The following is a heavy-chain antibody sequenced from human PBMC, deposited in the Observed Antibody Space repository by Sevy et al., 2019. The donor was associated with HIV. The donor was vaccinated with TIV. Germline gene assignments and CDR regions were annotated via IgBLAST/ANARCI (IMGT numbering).Heavy chain of an antibody. CDR2: ISYDGRNTK. J-gene: IGHJ4*02. V-gene: IGHV3-30*03. D-gene: IGHD2-15*01. CDR1: GFSFSDHR. CDR3: ARDRCEILSSAFDY. Sequence: GGSLRLSCVGSGFSFSDHRMHWVRQAPGKGLEWMAVISYDGRNTKYKADSVKGRFTISRENSKNKLYLQMNSLRAEDTAIYYCARDRCEILSSAFDYWGQGTLVTVSS.